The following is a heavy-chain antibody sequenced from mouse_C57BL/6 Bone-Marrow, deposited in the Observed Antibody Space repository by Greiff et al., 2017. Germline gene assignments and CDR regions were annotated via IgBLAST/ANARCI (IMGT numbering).Heavy chain of an antibody. CDR3: ARERELGSDY. V-gene: IGHV1-76*01. Sequence: QVQLQQSGAELVRPGASVKLSCKASGYTFTDYYINWVKQRPGQGLEWIARIYPGSGNTYYNEKFKGKATLTAEKSSSTAYMQLSSLTSEDSAVYFCARERELGSDYWGQGTTLTVSS. CDR2: IYPGSGNT. J-gene: IGHJ2*01. D-gene: IGHD4-1*01. CDR1: GYTFTDYY.